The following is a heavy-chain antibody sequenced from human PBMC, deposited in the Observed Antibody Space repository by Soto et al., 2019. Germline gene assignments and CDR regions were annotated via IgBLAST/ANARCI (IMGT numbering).Heavy chain of an antibody. V-gene: IGHV4-31*03. CDR3: ARDADYGGSRGGMDV. D-gene: IGHD4-17*01. CDR1: GGSVNNADYF. J-gene: IGHJ6*02. Sequence: QVRLEESGPGLVKPSETLSLICSVSGGSVNNADYFWNWIRHHPENGLEWIGYIYYSGSTRYNPSLKPRATLSIDTSKNQFALRLKSVTVADTAVYFCARDADYGGSRGGMDVWGRGTTVTVSS. CDR2: IYYSGST.